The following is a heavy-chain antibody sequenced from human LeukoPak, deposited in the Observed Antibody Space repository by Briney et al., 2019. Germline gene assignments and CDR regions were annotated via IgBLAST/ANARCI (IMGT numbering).Heavy chain of an antibody. Sequence: PGGSLRLSCAASGFTFSDYYMSWIRQAPGKGLEWVSYISSSGSTIYYADSVKGRFTISRDNAKNLLYLQMNSLRAEDTAVYYCARDFSYYGSGSYLDPWGQGTLVTVSS. V-gene: IGHV3-11*01. CDR2: ISSSGSTI. D-gene: IGHD3-10*01. CDR3: ARDFSYYGSGSYLDP. CDR1: GFTFSDYY. J-gene: IGHJ5*02.